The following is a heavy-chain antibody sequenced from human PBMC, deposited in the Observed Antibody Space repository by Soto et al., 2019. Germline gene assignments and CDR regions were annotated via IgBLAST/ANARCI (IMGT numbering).Heavy chain of an antibody. D-gene: IGHD2-15*01. CDR2: ISSSSSYI. V-gene: IGHV3-21*01. CDR1: GFTFSSYS. CDR3: ARGKGCSGGSCYFDY. Sequence: EVQLVESGGGLVKPGGSLRLSCAASGFTFSSYSMNWVRQAPGKGLEWVSSISSSSSYIYYADSVKGRFTICRDNAKNSLYLQMNSLRAEDTAVYYCARGKGCSGGSCYFDYWGQGTLVTVSS. J-gene: IGHJ4*02.